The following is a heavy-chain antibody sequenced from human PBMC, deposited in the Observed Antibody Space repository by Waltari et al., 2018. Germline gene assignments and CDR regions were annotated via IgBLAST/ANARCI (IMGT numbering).Heavy chain of an antibody. CDR1: GGSIRSGSYY. CDR3: ARERRTPYGAHFDY. D-gene: IGHD4-17*01. J-gene: IGHJ4*02. V-gene: IGHV4-61*09. Sequence: QVQLQESGPGLVKPSQTLSLTCTVSGGSIRSGSYYWSWIRQPAGKGLEWIGYIYTSGSTNYNPSLKSRVTISVDTSKNQFSLKLSSVTAADTAVYYCARERRTPYGAHFDYWGQGTLVTVSS. CDR2: IYTSGST.